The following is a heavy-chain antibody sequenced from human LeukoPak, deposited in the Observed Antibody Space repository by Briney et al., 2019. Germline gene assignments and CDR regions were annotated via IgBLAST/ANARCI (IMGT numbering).Heavy chain of an antibody. J-gene: IGHJ4*02. CDR2: INPNSGGT. V-gene: IGHV1-2*02. CDR1: GYSFTGYY. Sequence: WASVKVSCKASGYSFTGYYMHWVRQAPGQGLEWMGWINPNSGGTNYAQKFQGRVTMTRDTSISTAYMELSRLRSDDTAVYYCARRWFGEFNFDYWGQGTLVTVSS. D-gene: IGHD3-10*01. CDR3: ARRWFGEFNFDY.